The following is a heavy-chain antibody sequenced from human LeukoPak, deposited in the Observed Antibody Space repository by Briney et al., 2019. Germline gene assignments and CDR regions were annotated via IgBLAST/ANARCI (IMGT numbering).Heavy chain of an antibody. CDR2: IWYDGSNK. D-gene: IGHD3-10*01. CDR3: ARGTMVRGVINYFDY. Sequence: GGSLRLSCAASGSTFSSYGMHWVRQAPGKGLEWVAVIWYDGSNKYYADSVKGRFTISRDNSKNTLYLQMNSLRAEDTAVYYCARGTMVRGVINYFDYWGQGTLVTVSS. V-gene: IGHV3-33*01. J-gene: IGHJ4*02. CDR1: GSTFSSYG.